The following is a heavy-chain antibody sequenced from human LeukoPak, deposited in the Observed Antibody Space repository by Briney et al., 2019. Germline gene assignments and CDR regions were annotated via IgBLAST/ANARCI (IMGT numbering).Heavy chain of an antibody. Sequence: GGSLRLSCAASGFTVSSNYMSWVRQAPGKGLGWVSVIYAGGSTYYADSVKGRFTISRDNSKNTLYLQMSSLRAEDTAVYYCARGFCSGGSCYDFDYWGQGTLVTVSS. CDR1: GFTVSSNY. D-gene: IGHD2-15*01. CDR2: IYAGGST. J-gene: IGHJ4*02. V-gene: IGHV3-53*01. CDR3: ARGFCSGGSCYDFDY.